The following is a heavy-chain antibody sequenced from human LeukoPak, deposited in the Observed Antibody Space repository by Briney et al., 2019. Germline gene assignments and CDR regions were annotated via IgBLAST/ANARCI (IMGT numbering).Heavy chain of an antibody. D-gene: IGHD3-10*01. J-gene: IGHJ4*02. CDR3: VSMVRGIGY. CDR1: GFTFSSYS. Sequence: PGGSLRLSCAASGFTFSSYSMNWVRQAPGKGLEWVSYISSSGTTIYYADSVKGRFTISRANAKNSVYLQLNSLRPEDTAMYYCVSMVRGIGYWGQGTLVTVSS. V-gene: IGHV3-48*04. CDR2: ISSSGTTI.